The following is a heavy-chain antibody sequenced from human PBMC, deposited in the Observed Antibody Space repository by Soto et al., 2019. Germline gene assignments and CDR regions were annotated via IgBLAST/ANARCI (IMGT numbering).Heavy chain of an antibody. CDR1: GGSFSGYY. CDR3: ARCGPFRFLEWSIIPYGMDV. D-gene: IGHD3-3*01. J-gene: IGHJ6*02. Sequence: SETLSLTCAVYGGSFSGYYWSWIRQPPGKGLEWIGEINHSGSTNYNPSLKSRVTISVDTSKNQFSLKLSSVSAADTAVYYCARCGPFRFLEWSIIPYGMDVWGQGTTVTVS. CDR2: INHSGST. V-gene: IGHV4-34*01.